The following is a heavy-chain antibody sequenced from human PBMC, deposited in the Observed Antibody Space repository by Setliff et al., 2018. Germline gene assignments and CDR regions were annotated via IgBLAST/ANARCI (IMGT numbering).Heavy chain of an antibody. CDR2: IYYSGDT. V-gene: IGHV4-39*07. J-gene: IGHJ6*03. CDR1: GASISGNSYF. D-gene: IGHD2-21*01. CDR3: ARGLVAARYYYYYYMDV. Sequence: KPSETLSLTCTVSGASISGNSYFWGWIRQPPGTGLEWIGSIYYSGDTYYNPSLKSRVTISVDTSKNQFSLKLSSVTAADTAVYYCARGLVAARYYYYYYMDVWGKGTTVTVSS.